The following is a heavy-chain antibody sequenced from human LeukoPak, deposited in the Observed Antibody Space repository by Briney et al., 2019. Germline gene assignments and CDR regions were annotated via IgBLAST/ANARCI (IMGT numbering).Heavy chain of an antibody. V-gene: IGHV3-48*04. Sequence: PGGSLRLSCAASGFTFSSYSMNWVRQAPGKGLEWVSYISSSSSTIYYADSVKGRFTISRDNAKNSLYLQMNSLRAEDTAVYYCARDGGVIIHTIFGVVTPGGVDYWGQGTLVTVSS. CDR1: GFTFSSYS. D-gene: IGHD3-3*01. CDR2: ISSSSSTI. J-gene: IGHJ4*02. CDR3: ARDGGVIIHTIFGVVTPGGVDY.